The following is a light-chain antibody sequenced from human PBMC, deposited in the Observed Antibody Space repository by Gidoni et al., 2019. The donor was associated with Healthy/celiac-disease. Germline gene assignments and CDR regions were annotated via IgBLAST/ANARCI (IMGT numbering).Light chain of an antibody. V-gene: IGKV1-39*01. CDR1: QSISSY. CDR3: QQSYSTPPEWT. Sequence: IQMTQSPSSLSASVGDRVTITCRASQSISSYLNWYQQKPGKAPKLLIYDASSLQSGVPSRFSGSGSGTDFTITISSLKPEDFATYYCQQSYSTPPEWTFGQGTKVEIK. CDR2: DAS. J-gene: IGKJ1*01.